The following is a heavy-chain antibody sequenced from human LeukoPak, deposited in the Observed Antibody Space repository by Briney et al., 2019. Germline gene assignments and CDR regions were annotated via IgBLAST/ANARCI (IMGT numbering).Heavy chain of an antibody. CDR2: INHSGST. CDR1: GGSFSGYY. J-gene: IGHJ4*02. D-gene: IGHD3-16*02. Sequence: KPSETLSLTCAVYGGSFSGYYWSWIRQPPGKGLEWIGEINHSGSTNYNPSLKSRVTISVDTSKPQFSRKRSSVPAEDTAVYCCARGRDEYYDYVWGSYRTTHFAYWGQGTLVTVSS. V-gene: IGHV4-34*01. CDR3: ARGRDEYYDYVWGSYRTTHFAY.